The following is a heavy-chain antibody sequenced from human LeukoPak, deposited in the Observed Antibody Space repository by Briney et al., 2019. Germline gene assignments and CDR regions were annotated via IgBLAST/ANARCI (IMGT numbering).Heavy chain of an antibody. CDR3: AARAVAAPYYYYYMDV. CDR2: IIPIFGTA. Sequence: SVKVSCKASGGTFSSYAISWVRQAPGQGLEWMGRIIPIFGTANYAQKFQGRVTITTDESTSTAYMELSSLRSEDTAEYYCAARAVAAPYYYYYMDVWGKGTTVTVSS. CDR1: GGTFSSYA. V-gene: IGHV1-69*05. J-gene: IGHJ6*03. D-gene: IGHD6-19*01.